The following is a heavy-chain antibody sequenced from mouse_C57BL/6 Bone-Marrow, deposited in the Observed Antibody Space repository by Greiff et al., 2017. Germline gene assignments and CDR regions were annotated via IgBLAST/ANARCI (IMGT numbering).Heavy chain of an antibody. V-gene: IGHV1-5*01. J-gene: IGHJ3*01. Sequence: EVQLQQSGTVLARPGASVKMSCKTSGYTFTSYWMHWVNQRPGQGLEWLGAIYPGNSDTSYNQKFKGKANLTAVTSASTAFMELSSLADEDSAVYYCTSYYGSSYVWVAYGGKETLVNVSA. CDR1: GYTFTSYW. CDR3: TSYYGSSYVWVAY. D-gene: IGHD1-1*01. CDR2: IYPGNSDT.